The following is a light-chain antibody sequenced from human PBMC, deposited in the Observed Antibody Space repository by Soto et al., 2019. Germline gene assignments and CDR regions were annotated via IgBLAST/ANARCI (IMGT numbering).Light chain of an antibody. J-gene: IGKJ2*01. V-gene: IGKV3-15*01. CDR1: QNLGSS. CDR2: GGS. CDR3: QQYNYWPPYT. Sequence: EVVMTQSPATLSASPGERVTLSCRASQNLGSSLAWYQQRPGQAPRLLLYGGSTRATGIPARFSGNGSGTEFTVTISSLQSEDFAVYYCQQYNYWPPYTFGQGTKLEFK.